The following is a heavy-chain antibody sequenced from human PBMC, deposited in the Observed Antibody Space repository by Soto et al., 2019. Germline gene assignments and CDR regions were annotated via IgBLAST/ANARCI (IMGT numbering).Heavy chain of an antibody. J-gene: IGHJ4*02. D-gene: IGHD5-12*01. CDR3: SRDFTSGGYDF. CDR1: GFSVSSTY. CDR2: LSDDGRS. Sequence: QPGGSLRLSCAASGFSVSSTYMSWVRQPPGKGLEWVSTLSDDGRSHYADSVTGRFSVSRDNSKNTLYLHMSGLRADDTAIYYCSRDFTSGGYDFRGQGTQVTVSS. V-gene: IGHV3-53*01.